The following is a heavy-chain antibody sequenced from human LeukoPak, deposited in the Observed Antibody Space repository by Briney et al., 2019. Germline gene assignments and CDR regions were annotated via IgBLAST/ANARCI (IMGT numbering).Heavy chain of an antibody. CDR1: GYTFTSYY. CDR2: INPSGGST. V-gene: IGHV1-46*01. J-gene: IGHJ3*02. D-gene: IGHD6-13*01. Sequence: ASVTVSCKASGYTFTSYYMHWVRQAPGQGLEWMGIINPSGGSTSYAQKFQGRVTMTRDTSTSTVYMELSSLRSEDTAVYYCARGSSSWQKLGNDAFDIWGQGTMVTVSS. CDR3: ARGSSSWQKLGNDAFDI.